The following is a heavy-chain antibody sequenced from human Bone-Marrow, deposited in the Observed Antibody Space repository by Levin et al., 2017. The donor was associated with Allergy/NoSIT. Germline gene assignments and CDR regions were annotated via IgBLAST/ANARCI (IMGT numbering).Heavy chain of an antibody. J-gene: IGHJ4*02. CDR3: VRLSSPLGIAAAGTPDY. V-gene: IGHV5-10-1*01. CDR2: IDPTDSYT. Sequence: GESLKISCKGSGYIFTTYWISWVRQLPGKGLEWMGRIDPTDSYTNYSPSFEGHVTISADKSISTAYLQWSSLKASDTAMYYCVRLSSPLGIAAAGTPDYWGQGTLVTVSS. D-gene: IGHD6-13*01. CDR1: GYIFTTYW.